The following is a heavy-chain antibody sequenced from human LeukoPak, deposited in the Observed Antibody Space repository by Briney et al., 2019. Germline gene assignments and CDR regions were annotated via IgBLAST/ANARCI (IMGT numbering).Heavy chain of an antibody. V-gene: IGHV1-24*01. Sequence: ASVKVSCKASGYTFTGYYMHWVRQAPGQGLEWMGGFDPEDGETIYAQKFQGRVTMTEDTSTDTAYMELSSLRSEDTAVYYCATDGGYYKDGVSYYYMDVWGKGTTVTVSS. CDR2: FDPEDGET. CDR1: GYTFTGYY. J-gene: IGHJ6*03. CDR3: ATDGGYYKDGVSYYYMDV. D-gene: IGHD3-9*01.